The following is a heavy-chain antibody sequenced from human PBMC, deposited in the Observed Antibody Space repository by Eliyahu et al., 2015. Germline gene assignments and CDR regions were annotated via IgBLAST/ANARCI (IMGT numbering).Heavy chain of an antibody. J-gene: IGHJ4*02. D-gene: IGHD1-26*01. CDR2: IYHSGST. V-gene: IGHV4-30-2*01. CDR3: ARGSIIHSGSAWGFDY. Sequence: QLQLQESGSGLVKPSQTXSLXCAVSGXSISXGGYSWSWIRQPPGKGLEWIGYIYHSGSTYYNPSLKSRVTISVDRSKNQFSLKLSSVTAADTAVYYCARGSIIHSGSAWGFDYWGQGTLVTVSS. CDR1: GXSISXGGYS.